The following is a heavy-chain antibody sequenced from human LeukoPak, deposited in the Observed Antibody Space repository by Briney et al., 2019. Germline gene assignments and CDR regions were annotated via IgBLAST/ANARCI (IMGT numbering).Heavy chain of an antibody. V-gene: IGHV3-23*01. CDR2: ISGSGGST. CDR3: AKVTGRTKLASDY. D-gene: IGHD1-14*01. J-gene: IGHJ4*02. CDR1: GFTFDDYG. Sequence: SGGSLRLSCAASGFTFDDYGMSWVRQAPGKGLEWVSAISGSGGSTYYADSVKGRFTISRDNSKNTLYLQMNSLRAEDTAVYYCAKVTGRTKLASDYWGQGTLVTVSS.